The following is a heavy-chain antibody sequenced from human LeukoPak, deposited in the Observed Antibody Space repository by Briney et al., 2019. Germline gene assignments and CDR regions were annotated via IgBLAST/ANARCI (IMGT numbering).Heavy chain of an antibody. V-gene: IGHV3-30*04. D-gene: IGHD3-16*01. J-gene: IGHJ3*02. CDR2: ISYDGSDK. CDR3: ARVSGLGGVVLYDAFDI. CDR1: GFTFSNYA. Sequence: RAGGSLRLSCAASGFTFSNYAMHWVRQAPGKGLEWVAAISYDGSDKYYADSVKGRFTISRDNAKNSLYLQMNSLRAEDTAVYYCARVSGLGGVVLYDAFDIWGQGTMVTVSS.